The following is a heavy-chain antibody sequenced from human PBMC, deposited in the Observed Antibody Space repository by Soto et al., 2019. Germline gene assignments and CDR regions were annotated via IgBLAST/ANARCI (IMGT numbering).Heavy chain of an antibody. J-gene: IGHJ5*02. CDR1: GGTFSSYA. CDR2: IIPIFGTA. V-gene: IGHV1-69*13. Sequence: SVKVSCKASGGTFSSYAISWVRQAPGQGLEWMGGIIPIFGTANYAQKFQGRVTITADESTSTAYMELSSLRSEDTAVYCCARVSRPYRSGYCSGGSCSMNWFDPWGKGTLVTVSS. D-gene: IGHD2-15*01. CDR3: ARVSRPYRSGYCSGGSCSMNWFDP.